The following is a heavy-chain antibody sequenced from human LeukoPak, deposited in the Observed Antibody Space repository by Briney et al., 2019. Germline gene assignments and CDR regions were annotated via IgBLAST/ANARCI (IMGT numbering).Heavy chain of an antibody. J-gene: IGHJ4*02. Sequence: PGGSLRLSCAASGFSVCNKYMSWVRQAPGKGLEWVSIIYSGGDTRYADSVKGRFTISKDNSKNTVYLQMNSLRAEDTAVYYCARLYVSSNFDYWGQGTLVTVSS. D-gene: IGHD5/OR15-5a*01. V-gene: IGHV3-53*01. CDR2: IYSGGDT. CDR3: ARLYVSSNFDY. CDR1: GFSVCNKY.